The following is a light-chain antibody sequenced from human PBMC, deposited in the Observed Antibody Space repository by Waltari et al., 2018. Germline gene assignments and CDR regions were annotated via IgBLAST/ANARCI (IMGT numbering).Light chain of an antibody. J-gene: IGKJ1*01. CDR3: QQYDNWLGT. V-gene: IGKV3-15*01. CDR2: GAS. CDR1: QSIRSN. Sequence: IVMTQSPATFSVFRGERATLSCRASQSIRSNLAWYQHNPGQAPRLLIYGASTRATGIPARFSGSGSGTEFTLTISSLQSEDFAVYFCQQYDNWLGTFGQGTKVEIK.